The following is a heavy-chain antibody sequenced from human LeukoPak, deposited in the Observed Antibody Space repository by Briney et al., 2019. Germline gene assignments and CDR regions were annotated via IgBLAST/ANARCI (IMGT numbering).Heavy chain of an antibody. CDR1: GFTFSYYG. CDR2: IRYDGNDK. Sequence: GGSLRLSCAASGFTFSYYGMHWVRQAPGKGLEWVAFIRYDGNDKFYAETVKGRFTISRDTSRNTLYLQMNRLRPEDAAVYYCAKGLMRDRWFGESWGQGTLVTVSS. CDR3: AKGLMRDRWFGES. J-gene: IGHJ5*02. V-gene: IGHV3-30*02. D-gene: IGHD3-10*01.